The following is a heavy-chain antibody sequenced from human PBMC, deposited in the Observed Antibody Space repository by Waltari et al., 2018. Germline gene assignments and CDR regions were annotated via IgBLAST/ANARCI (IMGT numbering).Heavy chain of an antibody. D-gene: IGHD1-1*01. CDR2: IYHSGST. V-gene: IGHV4-31*03. J-gene: IGHJ4*02. Sequence: QVQLQESGPGLVKPSQTLSLTCTVSGGSISSGGYYWSWIRQHPGKGLEWIGYIYHSGSTYYNPSLKSRVTISVDRSKNQFSRKLSSVTAADTAVYYCARDIRGTLFDYWGQGTLVTVSS. CDR3: ARDIRGTLFDY. CDR1: GGSISSGGYY.